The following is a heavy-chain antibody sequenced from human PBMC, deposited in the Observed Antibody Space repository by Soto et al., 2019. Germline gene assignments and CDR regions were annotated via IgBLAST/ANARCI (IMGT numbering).Heavy chain of an antibody. V-gene: IGHV3-15*01. J-gene: IGHJ4*02. CDR1: GFTFNNAW. CDR2: IKSKTDGGTT. CDR3: TTGSSSGPTGY. Sequence: EVQLVESGGGLVKPGGSLRLSCAASGFTFNNAWMSWVRQAPGKGLEWVGRIKSKTDGGTTDYAAPVKGRFTISRDDSKNTLYLQMNSLKTEDTAVYYCTTGSSSGPTGYWGQGTLVTVSS. D-gene: IGHD3-22*01.